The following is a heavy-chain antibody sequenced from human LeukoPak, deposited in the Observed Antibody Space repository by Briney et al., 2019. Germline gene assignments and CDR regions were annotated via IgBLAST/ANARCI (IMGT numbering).Heavy chain of an antibody. V-gene: IGHV1-24*01. CDR3: ATRSPNPHYYDTKNYYYYGMDV. J-gene: IGHJ6*02. D-gene: IGHD3-22*01. CDR1: GYTLTELS. CDR2: FDPEDGET. Sequence: ASVKVSCKVSGYTLTELSMHWVRQAPGEGLEWMGGFDPEDGETIYAQKFQGRVTMTEGTSTDTAYMELSSLRSEDTAVYYCATRSPNPHYYDTKNYYYYGMDVWGQGTTVTVSS.